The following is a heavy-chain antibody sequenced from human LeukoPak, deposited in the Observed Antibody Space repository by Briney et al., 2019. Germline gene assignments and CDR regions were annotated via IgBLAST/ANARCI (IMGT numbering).Heavy chain of an antibody. CDR1: GFTFSSNG. D-gene: IGHD3-22*01. Sequence: PGGSLRLSCVASGFTFSSNGMHWVRQAPGKGLEWVSAISGSGGSTYYADSVKGRFTISRDNSKNTLYLQMNSLRAEDTAVYYCAKDPYYYDSSGYYSDGFDYWGQGTLVTVSS. V-gene: IGHV3-23*01. J-gene: IGHJ4*02. CDR3: AKDPYYYDSSGYYSDGFDY. CDR2: ISGSGGST.